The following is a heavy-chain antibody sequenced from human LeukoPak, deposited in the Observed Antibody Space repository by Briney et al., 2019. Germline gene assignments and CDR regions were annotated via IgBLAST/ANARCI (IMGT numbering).Heavy chain of an antibody. CDR2: IYTSGST. V-gene: IGHV4-61*02. Sequence: SETLSLTCTVSGGSISSGSYYWSWIRQPAGKGLEWIGRIYTSGSTNYNPSLKSRVTISVDTSKNQFSLKLSSVTAADTAVYYCARESVSESKYDFWSGYYPYFDYWGQGTLVTVSS. J-gene: IGHJ4*02. D-gene: IGHD3-3*01. CDR3: ARESVSESKYDFWSGYYPYFDY. CDR1: GGSISSGSYY.